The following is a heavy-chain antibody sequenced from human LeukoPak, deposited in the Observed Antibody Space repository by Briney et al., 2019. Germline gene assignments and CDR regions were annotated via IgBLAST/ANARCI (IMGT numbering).Heavy chain of an antibody. V-gene: IGHV3-7*01. Sequence: GGSLRLSCAASGFTFSTYWMSWVRQTPGKGLEWVANIKEDGSRQYYVDSVKGRFTISRDNAKNSLYLQMNSLKVEDTAVYYCARDGGGYDSWGQGTLVTVSS. CDR1: GFTFSTYW. D-gene: IGHD5-24*01. J-gene: IGHJ5*01. CDR3: ARDGGGYDS. CDR2: IKEDGSRQ.